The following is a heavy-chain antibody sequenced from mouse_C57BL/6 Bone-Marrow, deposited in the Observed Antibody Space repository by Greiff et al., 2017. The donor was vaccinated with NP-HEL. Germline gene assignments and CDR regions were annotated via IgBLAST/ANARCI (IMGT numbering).Heavy chain of an antibody. CDR1: GFSLTSYG. V-gene: IGHV2-3*01. CDR3: AKQGVRYDAMDY. Sequence: VNVVESGPGLVAPSQSLSITCTVSGFSLTSYGVSWVRQPPGKGLEWLGVIWGDGSTNYHSALISRLSISNKNSKSQVFLKLNSLQTDDTTTYYCAKQGVRYDAMDYWGQGTSVTVSS. J-gene: IGHJ4*01. CDR2: IWGDGST.